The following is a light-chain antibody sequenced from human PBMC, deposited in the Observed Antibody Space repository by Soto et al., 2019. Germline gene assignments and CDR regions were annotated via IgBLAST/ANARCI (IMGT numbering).Light chain of an antibody. CDR1: SSDVGAYNY. Sequence: LTQPASVSGSPGQSITISCTGTSSDVGAYNYVSWYQQHPGKAPQLMIYEVSNRPSGVSNRFSGSKSGNTASLTISGLQAEDEADYYCSSYTTSRTLCVFGTGTKVTVL. CDR3: SSYTTSRTLCV. V-gene: IGLV2-14*01. CDR2: EVS. J-gene: IGLJ1*01.